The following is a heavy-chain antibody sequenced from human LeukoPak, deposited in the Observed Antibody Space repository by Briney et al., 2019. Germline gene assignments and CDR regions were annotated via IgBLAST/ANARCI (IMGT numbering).Heavy chain of an antibody. D-gene: IGHD3-10*01. CDR1: GFTFSSYA. J-gene: IGHJ4*02. Sequence: GGSLRLSCAASGFTFSSYAMSWVRQAPGKGLEWVSVIYSGGSTYYADSVKGRFTISRDNSKNTLYLQMNSLRAEDTAVYYCAKQPLVWFGELPYYFDYWGQGTLVTVSS. V-gene: IGHV3-23*03. CDR3: AKQPLVWFGELPYYFDY. CDR2: IYSGGST.